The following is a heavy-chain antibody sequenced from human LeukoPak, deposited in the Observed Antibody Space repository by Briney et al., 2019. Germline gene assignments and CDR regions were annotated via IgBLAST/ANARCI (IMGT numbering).Heavy chain of an antibody. CDR3: AKKGSGSRDYDAFDV. Sequence: GGSLRLSRAASGFTFSNYWMHWVRQAPGKGLVWVSRIKYDGSSTTYADSVKGRFTISRDNAKNTLYLQMNSLRAEDTAVYYCAKKGSGSRDYDAFDVWGQGTMVTVSS. J-gene: IGHJ3*01. CDR1: GFTFSNYW. CDR2: IKYDGSST. V-gene: IGHV3-74*01. D-gene: IGHD2-15*01.